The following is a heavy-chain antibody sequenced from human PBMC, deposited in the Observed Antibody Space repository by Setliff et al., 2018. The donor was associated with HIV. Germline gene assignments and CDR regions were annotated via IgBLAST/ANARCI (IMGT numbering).Heavy chain of an antibody. V-gene: IGHV4-61*02. CDR2: VYFSGST. CDR3: ARGFGSLDP. J-gene: IGHJ5*02. D-gene: IGHD1-26*01. Sequence: SETLSLTCSVSGASITSGIYYWAWIQQPAGKGLEFIGRVYFSGSTNYNPSLKSRVTISLDTSKNRFSLNLRSVTAADTAVYYCARGFGSLDPWGKGTLVTVS. CDR1: GASITSGIYY.